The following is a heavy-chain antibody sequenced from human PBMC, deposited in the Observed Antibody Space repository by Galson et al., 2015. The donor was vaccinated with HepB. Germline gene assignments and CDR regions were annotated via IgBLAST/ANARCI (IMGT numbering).Heavy chain of an antibody. V-gene: IGHV3-21*01. CDR2: ISRDSAII. J-gene: IGHJ4*02. D-gene: IGHD5-24*01. Sequence: LRLSCAASGFGFNNYAINWVRQSPGKGLEWVSSISRDSAIIFYADSVKGRFTISRDNAKNSLYLQMNNLRAEDTALYYCVRVPINREGKSYWGQGTLVTVSS. CDR3: VRVPINREGKSY. CDR1: GFGFNNYA.